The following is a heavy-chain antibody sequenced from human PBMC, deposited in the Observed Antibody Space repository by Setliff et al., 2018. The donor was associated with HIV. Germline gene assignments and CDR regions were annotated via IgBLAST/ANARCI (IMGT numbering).Heavy chain of an antibody. CDR2: LFTSGKT. D-gene: IGHD3-3*01. CDR3: ARDLFNEWQGHYYYYMDV. Sequence: KTSETLSLTCTVSGGSVSLYYWNWMRQPVGKGLEWIGRLFTSGKTIFSPSLKSRVSMSVDTSKNAVSLKLDSVTAGDSAVYFCARDLFNEWQGHYYYYMDVWGKGTTVTSP. V-gene: IGHV4-4*07. CDR1: GGSVSLYY. J-gene: IGHJ6*03.